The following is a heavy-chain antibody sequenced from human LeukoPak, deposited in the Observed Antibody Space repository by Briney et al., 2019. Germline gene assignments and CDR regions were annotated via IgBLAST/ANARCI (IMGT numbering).Heavy chain of an antibody. CDR1: GFSFSIYG. V-gene: IGHV3-33*01. J-gene: IGHJ4*02. D-gene: IGHD1-26*01. CDR3: ARGGLTIAEATTSWYLDY. Sequence: PGGSLRLSCATSGFSFSIYGMHWVRQAQGKGLEWVALTGYDGSNKNYADSVKGRFTISRDNSKNTLYLQMNSLRGEDTAVYYCARGGLTIAEATTSWYLDYWGQGTLVTVSS. CDR2: TGYDGSNK.